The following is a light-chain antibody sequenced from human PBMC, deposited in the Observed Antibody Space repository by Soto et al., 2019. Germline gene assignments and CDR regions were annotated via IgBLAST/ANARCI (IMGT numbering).Light chain of an antibody. CDR1: QGIGDT. V-gene: IGKV3-15*01. Sequence: EVVMTQSPATLSVSPGEGVTLSCRASQGIGDTLAWYQHKPGQTPRLLIYDTSTRATGIPARFSASGSGTEFTLTIGSLLSEDFAFYYCQQYQTWPRTFGQGTKWIS. CDR2: DTS. J-gene: IGKJ1*01. CDR3: QQYQTWPRT.